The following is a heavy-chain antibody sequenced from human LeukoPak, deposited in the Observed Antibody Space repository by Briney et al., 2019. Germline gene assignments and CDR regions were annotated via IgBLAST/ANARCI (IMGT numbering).Heavy chain of an antibody. D-gene: IGHD3-3*01. Sequence: GGSLRLSCAASGFTFNTYTMNWVRQAPGKGLEWVSSISSGTSYIYYADSVKGRFTISRDNAKNSLYLQMNSLRAEDTAVYYCAKGFAGTVYDAFDIWGQGTMVTVSS. V-gene: IGHV3-21*01. CDR1: GFTFNTYT. CDR3: AKGFAGTVYDAFDI. CDR2: ISSGTSYI. J-gene: IGHJ3*02.